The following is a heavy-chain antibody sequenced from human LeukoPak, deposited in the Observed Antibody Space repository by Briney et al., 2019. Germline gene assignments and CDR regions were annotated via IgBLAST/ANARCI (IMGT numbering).Heavy chain of an antibody. CDR1: GGSISSGGYS. V-gene: IGHV4-30-4*07. J-gene: IGHJ6*03. CDR2: IYYSGST. Sequence: PSETLSLTCAVSGGSISSGGYSWSWIRQPPGKGLEWIGYIYYSGSTYYNPSLKSRVTISVGTSKNQFSLKLRSVTAADTAVYYCARTTEGYAGGPGYSYYYYMDVWGKGTTVTISS. D-gene: IGHD5-12*01. CDR3: ARTTEGYAGGPGYSYYYYMDV.